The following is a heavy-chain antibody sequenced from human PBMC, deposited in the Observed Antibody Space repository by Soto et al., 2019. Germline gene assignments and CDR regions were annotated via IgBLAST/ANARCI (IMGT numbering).Heavy chain of an antibody. D-gene: IGHD6-19*01. V-gene: IGHV3-33*01. CDR2: IWYDGSNK. CDR1: GFTFSSYG. J-gene: IGHJ4*02. Sequence: QVQLVESGGGVVQPGRSLRLSCAASGFTFSSYGMHWVRQAPGKGLEWVAVIWYDGSNKYYADSVKGRFTISRDNSKNTLYLQMNSLRAEDTAVYYCARESIAVAGYYFDYWGQGTLVTVSS. CDR3: ARESIAVAGYYFDY.